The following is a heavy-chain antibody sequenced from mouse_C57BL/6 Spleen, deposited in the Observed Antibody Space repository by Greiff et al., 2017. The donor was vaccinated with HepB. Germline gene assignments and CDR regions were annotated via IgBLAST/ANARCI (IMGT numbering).Heavy chain of an antibody. CDR2: IYPGSGNT. J-gene: IGHJ4*01. CDR3: ARRDGSRDLYAMDY. V-gene: IGHV1-76*01. Sequence: QVQLQQSGAELVRPGASVKLSCKASGYTFTDYYINWVKQRPGQGLEWIARIYPGSGNTYYNEKFKGKATLTAEKSSSTAYMQLSSLTSEDSAVYFCARRDGSRDLYAMDYWGQGTSVTVSS. CDR1: GYTFTDYY. D-gene: IGHD1-1*01.